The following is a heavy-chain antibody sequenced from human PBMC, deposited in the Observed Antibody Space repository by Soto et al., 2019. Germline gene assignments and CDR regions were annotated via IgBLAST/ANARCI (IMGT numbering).Heavy chain of an antibody. CDR2: INPYSGGS. CDR1: GYTFTDYF. CDR3: ARVSYYEPSDYTLIGYFDS. D-gene: IGHD3-22*01. Sequence: GASVKVSCKASGYTFTDYFLHWVRQAPGQTFEWMGWINPYSGGSNQAQRFQGRVTMTRDTSIRTVYMELSRLRFDDTAVYYCARVSYYEPSDYTLIGYFDSWGQGTLVTVSS. V-gene: IGHV1-2*02. J-gene: IGHJ4*02.